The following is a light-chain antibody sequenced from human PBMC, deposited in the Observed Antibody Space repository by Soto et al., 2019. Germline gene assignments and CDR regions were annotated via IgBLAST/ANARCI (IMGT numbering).Light chain of an antibody. CDR1: NIGSKI. CDR2: RDS. J-gene: IGLJ2*01. CDR3: QVWGGSAVV. V-gene: IGLV3-9*01. Sequence: SYELTQPLSMSVALGQTATISCGGDNIGSKIVHWYQQKPAQAPVLVIYRDSNRPSGIPERFSGSNSRNMATLTISRAQAGDEADYYCQVWGGSAVVFGGGTKLTVL.